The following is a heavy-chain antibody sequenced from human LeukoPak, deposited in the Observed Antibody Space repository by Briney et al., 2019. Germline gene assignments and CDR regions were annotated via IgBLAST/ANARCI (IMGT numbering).Heavy chain of an antibody. CDR1: GYTFTGYY. CDR2: INPNSGGT. Sequence: GASVKVSCKASGYTFTGYYMHWVRQAPGQGLEWMGWINPNSGGTNYAQKFQGRVTMTRDTSISTAYMELSRLRSDDTAVYYCARERTTVVTLDYYYGMDVWGQGTTVTVSS. D-gene: IGHD4-23*01. CDR3: ARERTTVVTLDYYYGMDV. J-gene: IGHJ6*02. V-gene: IGHV1-2*02.